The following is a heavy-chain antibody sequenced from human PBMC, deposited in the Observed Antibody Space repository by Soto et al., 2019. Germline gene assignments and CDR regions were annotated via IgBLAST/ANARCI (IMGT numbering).Heavy chain of an antibody. J-gene: IGHJ4*02. CDR1: GFTFSSYA. D-gene: IGHD2-2*01. CDR3: ARGNSSWHPQEFDY. CDR2: ISYDGSNK. Sequence: GGSLRLSCAASGFTFSSYAMHWVRQAPGKGLEWVAVISYDGSNKYYADSVKGRFTISRDNSKNTLYLQMNSLRAEDTAVYYCARGNSSWHPQEFDYWGQGTLVTVAS. V-gene: IGHV3-30-3*01.